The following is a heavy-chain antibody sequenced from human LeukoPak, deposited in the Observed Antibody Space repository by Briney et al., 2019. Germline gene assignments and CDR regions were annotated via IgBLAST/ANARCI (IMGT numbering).Heavy chain of an antibody. CDR3: AKSVFFGGNVNYYYGMDV. J-gene: IGHJ6*02. CDR2: ISYDGSNE. D-gene: IGHD4-23*01. Sequence: GGSLRLSCAASGFTFSYYGMHWVRQAPGKGLEWVVVISYDGSNEYYADSVKGRFTISRDNSKNTLYLQMNGLRAEDTAVYYCAKSVFFGGNVNYYYGMDVWGQGTTVTVSS. CDR1: GFTFSYYG. V-gene: IGHV3-30*18.